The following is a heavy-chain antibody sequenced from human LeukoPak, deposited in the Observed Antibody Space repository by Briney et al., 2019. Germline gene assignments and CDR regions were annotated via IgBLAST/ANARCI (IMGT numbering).Heavy chain of an antibody. CDR3: ATCDNYGSGNPFDY. Sequence: PSETLSLTCTVSGGSISGYYWSWIRQPAGKGLEWIGRIHTSGSTNYNPSLKSRVSMSLDTSKNHISLNLSSMTAADTAVYYCATCDNYGSGNPFDYWGQGTLVTVSS. V-gene: IGHV4-4*07. J-gene: IGHJ4*02. CDR1: GGSISGYY. D-gene: IGHD3-10*01. CDR2: IHTSGST.